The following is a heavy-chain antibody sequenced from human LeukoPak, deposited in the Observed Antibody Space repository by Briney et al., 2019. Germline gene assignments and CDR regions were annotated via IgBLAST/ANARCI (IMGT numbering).Heavy chain of an antibody. Sequence: PGRSLRLSCEASGFRFSDYYMSWIRQAPGKGLEWVSYIGNSGSIYYGDSVKGRVTISRDNAKNLLYLQMNSLRVEDAAVYYCVRGPSDSSLPGPWGQGTLVTVSS. CDR1: GFRFSDYY. V-gene: IGHV3-11*01. J-gene: IGHJ5*02. D-gene: IGHD2-21*02. CDR2: IGNSGSI. CDR3: VRGPSDSSLPGP.